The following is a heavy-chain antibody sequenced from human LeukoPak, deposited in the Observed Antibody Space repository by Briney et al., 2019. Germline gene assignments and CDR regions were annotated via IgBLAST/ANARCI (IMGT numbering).Heavy chain of an antibody. Sequence: SETLSLTCAVYGVSFSGYYWSWIRQPPGKGLEWIGEINHSGGTNYNPSLKSRITISVDTSKNQFSLKLSSVTAADTAVYYCARSILGLYYKYGMDVWGQGTTVTVSS. CDR1: GVSFSGYY. V-gene: IGHV4-34*01. D-gene: IGHD3-10*01. CDR2: INHSGGT. J-gene: IGHJ6*02. CDR3: ARSILGLYYKYGMDV.